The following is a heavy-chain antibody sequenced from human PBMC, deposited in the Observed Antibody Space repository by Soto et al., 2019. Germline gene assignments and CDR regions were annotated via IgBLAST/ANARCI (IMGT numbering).Heavy chain of an antibody. V-gene: IGHV5-51*01. J-gene: IGHJ6*02. CDR1: GYSFTNYY. Sequence: GEALKISCKGSGYSFTNYYIAWVRQMPGKGLEWMGIIYPADSDVRYSPSCQGQVTISADKSISTAYLQWSSLKASDTAMYYCATVPEIRHRYNNGMDVWGQGTTVNVS. CDR2: IYPADSDV. CDR3: ATVPEIRHRYNNGMDV.